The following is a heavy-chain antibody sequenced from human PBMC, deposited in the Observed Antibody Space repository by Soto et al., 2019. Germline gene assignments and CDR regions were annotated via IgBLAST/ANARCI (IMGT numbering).Heavy chain of an antibody. V-gene: IGHV4-39*01. CDR1: GGSISSSSYY. J-gene: IGHJ5*02. D-gene: IGHD3-3*01. Sequence: KTSETLSLTCTVSGGSISSSSYYWGWIRQPPGKGLEWIGSIYYSGSTYYIPSLKSRVTISVDTSKIQFSLKLSSVTAADTAVYYCARQGTWIFGVVRSNWFDPWGQGTLVTVSS. CDR3: ARQGTWIFGVVRSNWFDP. CDR2: IYYSGST.